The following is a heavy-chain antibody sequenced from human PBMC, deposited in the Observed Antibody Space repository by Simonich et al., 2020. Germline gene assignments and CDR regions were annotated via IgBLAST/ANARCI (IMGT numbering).Heavy chain of an antibody. CDR2: IYSGGST. V-gene: IGHV3-53*01. CDR1: GFTIISNY. D-gene: IGHD1-1*01. J-gene: IGHJ4*02. Sequence: EVQLVESGGGLIQPGGSLRLSCAASGFTIISNYMSWVRQAPGKGREWVPGIYSGGSTYYADSWKGRFTSSRDNSKNTLYLQINSLRAEDTAVYYCARWTATGYDFDYWGQGTLVTVSS. CDR3: ARWTATGYDFDY.